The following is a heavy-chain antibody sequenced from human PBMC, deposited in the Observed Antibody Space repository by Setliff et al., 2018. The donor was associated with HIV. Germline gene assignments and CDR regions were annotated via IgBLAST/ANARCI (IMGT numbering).Heavy chain of an antibody. J-gene: IGHJ4*02. V-gene: IGHV4-38-2*01. D-gene: IGHD3-10*01. CDR3: AARNSGNPTRHFDY. Sequence: SETLSLTCAVSGYSISSGYYWGWIRQPPGKGLQWIGSIFHSGSTFYNPSPRSRVTISVDTSLDQFSLRLTSVTAADTAVYYCAARNSGNPTRHFDYWGQGTLVTVSS. CDR2: IFHSGST. CDR1: GYSISSGYY.